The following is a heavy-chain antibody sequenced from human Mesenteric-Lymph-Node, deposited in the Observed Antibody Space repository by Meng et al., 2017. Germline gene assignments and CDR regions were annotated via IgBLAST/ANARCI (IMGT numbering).Heavy chain of an antibody. CDR3: ARDDSSGLHFDF. CDR1: GYTFTSYD. Sequence: SVKVSCKASGYTFTSYDINWVRQATGQGLEWMGGIIPIFGTTNYAQKFQGRVTVTADKSTNTAYMELSSLRSEDTAVYYCARDDSSGLHFDFWGQGTLVTVSS. D-gene: IGHD3-22*01. J-gene: IGHJ4*02. V-gene: IGHV1-69*06. CDR2: IIPIFGTT.